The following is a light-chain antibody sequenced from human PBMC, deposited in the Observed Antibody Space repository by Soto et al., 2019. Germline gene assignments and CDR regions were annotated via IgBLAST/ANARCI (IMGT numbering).Light chain of an antibody. CDR2: DAS. Sequence: DIQMTQSPSSLSASVGDRVTITCQASQDISNYLNWYQQKPGKAPKLLIYDASNLETGVPSRFSGSGSGTDFTFTISSLQPEDIATYYCQQYDNPLYTFGQGTELEIK. V-gene: IGKV1-33*01. CDR3: QQYDNPLYT. CDR1: QDISNY. J-gene: IGKJ2*01.